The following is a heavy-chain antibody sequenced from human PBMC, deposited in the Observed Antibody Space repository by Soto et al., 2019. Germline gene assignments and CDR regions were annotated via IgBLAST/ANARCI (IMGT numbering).Heavy chain of an antibody. V-gene: IGHV4-30-4*01. D-gene: IGHD2-15*01. Sequence: NPAETLSLTCTVSGGSISSGDYYWSWVRQPPGKGLEWIGYIYYSGSTNYNPSLKSRVTISVDTSKNQLSLKLSSVTAADTAVYYCARHVGYCSGGNCYGSLDPWGQGTLVTVSS. J-gene: IGHJ5*02. CDR1: GGSISSGDYY. CDR3: ARHVGYCSGGNCYGSLDP. CDR2: IYYSGST.